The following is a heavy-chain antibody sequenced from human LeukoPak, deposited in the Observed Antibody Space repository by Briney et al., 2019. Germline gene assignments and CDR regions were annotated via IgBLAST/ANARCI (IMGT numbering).Heavy chain of an antibody. Sequence: PSETLSLTCAVYGGSFSGYYWGWIRQPPGKGLEWIGEINHSGSTNYNPSLKSRVTISVDTSKNQFSLKLSSVTAADTAVYYCARGLGSSSGYSLDYWGRGTLVTVSS. J-gene: IGHJ4*02. V-gene: IGHV4-34*01. D-gene: IGHD3-22*01. CDR1: GGSFSGYY. CDR3: ARGLGSSSGYSLDY. CDR2: INHSGST.